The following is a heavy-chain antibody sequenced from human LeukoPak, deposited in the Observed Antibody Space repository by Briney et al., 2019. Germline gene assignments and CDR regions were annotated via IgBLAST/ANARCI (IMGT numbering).Heavy chain of an antibody. CDR3: AVYCSGGSCYGRYDY. Sequence: ASVKVSCKASGYTFTSYGISWVRQAPGQGLEWMGWIGAYNGNTNYAQKLQGRVTMTTDTSTSTAYMELRSPRSDDTAVYYCAVYCSGGSCYGRYDYWGQGTLVTVSS. D-gene: IGHD2-15*01. CDR2: IGAYNGNT. CDR1: GYTFTSYG. J-gene: IGHJ4*02. V-gene: IGHV1-18*01.